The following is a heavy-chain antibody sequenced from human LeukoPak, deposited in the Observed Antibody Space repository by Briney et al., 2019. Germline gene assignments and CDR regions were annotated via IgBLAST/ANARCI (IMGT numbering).Heavy chain of an antibody. CDR1: GGSFSGYY. Sequence: PSETLSLTCAVYGGSFSGYYWSWIRQPPGKGLEWIGEINHSGSTNYNPSLKSRVTISVDTSKNQFSLKLSSVTAADTAVYYCAASVTPEYYFDYWGQGTLVTVSS. CDR3: AASVTPEYYFDY. CDR2: INHSGST. V-gene: IGHV4-34*01. J-gene: IGHJ4*02. D-gene: IGHD4-17*01.